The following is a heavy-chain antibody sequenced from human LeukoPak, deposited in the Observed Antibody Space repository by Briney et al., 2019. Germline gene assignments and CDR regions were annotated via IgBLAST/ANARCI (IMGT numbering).Heavy chain of an antibody. Sequence: SETLSLACAVYGGSFSGYYWSWIRQPPGKGLEWIGEINHSGSTNYNPSLKSRVTISVDTSKNQFSLKLSSVTAADTAVYYCARGNGFWSTYYYGMDVWGQGTTVTVSS. CDR2: INHSGST. J-gene: IGHJ6*02. CDR3: ARGNGFWSTYYYGMDV. V-gene: IGHV4-34*01. D-gene: IGHD3-3*01. CDR1: GGSFSGYY.